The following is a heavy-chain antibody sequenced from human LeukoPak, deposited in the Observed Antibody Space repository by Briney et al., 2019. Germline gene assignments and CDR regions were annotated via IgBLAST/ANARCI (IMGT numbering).Heavy chain of an antibody. D-gene: IGHD3-22*01. CDR1: GFTFDDYA. CDR2: ISGDGGST. Sequence: GGSLRLSCAASGFTFDDYAMHWVRRAPGKGLEWVSLISGDGGSTYYADSVKGRFTISRDNSKNSLYLQMNSLRTEDTALYYCAKDYHITMVVVLINYAFDIWGQGTMVTVSS. J-gene: IGHJ3*02. CDR3: AKDYHITMVVVLINYAFDI. V-gene: IGHV3-43*02.